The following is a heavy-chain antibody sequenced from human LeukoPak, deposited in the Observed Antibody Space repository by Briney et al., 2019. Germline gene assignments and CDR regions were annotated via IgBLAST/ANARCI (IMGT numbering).Heavy chain of an antibody. Sequence: SGTLSPTCAVSGGSISSSPWCNGVRQPPGKGLEWIGTIYHDGNTDYNPSLMSRVTISVDKSKNQLSLKLSSVTAADTAVYYCARGTMTTVTYYFEYWGQGTLVTVSS. D-gene: IGHD4-17*01. CDR2: IYHDGNT. J-gene: IGHJ4*02. CDR3: ARGTMTTVTYYFEY. CDR1: GGSISSSPW. V-gene: IGHV4-4*02.